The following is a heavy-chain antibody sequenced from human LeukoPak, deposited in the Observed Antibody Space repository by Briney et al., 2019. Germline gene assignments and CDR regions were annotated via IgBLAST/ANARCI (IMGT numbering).Heavy chain of an antibody. Sequence: PGGSLRLSCAASGFTFSSYGMHWVRQAPGKGLEWVAVIWYDGSNKYYADSVKGRFTISRDNSKNTPYLQMNSLRAEDTAVYYCAKSMEGDGYNYLDYWGQGTLVTVSS. D-gene: IGHD5-24*01. CDR3: AKSMEGDGYNYLDY. J-gene: IGHJ4*02. CDR1: GFTFSSYG. V-gene: IGHV3-33*06. CDR2: IWYDGSNK.